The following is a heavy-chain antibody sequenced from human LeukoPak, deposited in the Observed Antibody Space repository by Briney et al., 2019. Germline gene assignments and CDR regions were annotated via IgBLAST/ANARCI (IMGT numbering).Heavy chain of an antibody. CDR3: AREGGNGGGDY. CDR1: GFIFSNYW. Sequence: PGGSLRLSCAASGFIFSNYWMSWVRQAPGKGLEWVANIKQDGSEKYYVDSVKGRFTISRDNANNLLNLQMNSLRDEDTAVYFCAREGGNGGGDYWGQGTLVTVSS. CDR2: IKQDGSEK. J-gene: IGHJ4*02. D-gene: IGHD4-23*01. V-gene: IGHV3-7*01.